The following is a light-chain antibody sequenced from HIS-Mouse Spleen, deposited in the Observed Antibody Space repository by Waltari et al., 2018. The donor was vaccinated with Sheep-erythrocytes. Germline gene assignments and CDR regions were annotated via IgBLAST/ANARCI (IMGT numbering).Light chain of an antibody. V-gene: IGKV1-12*01. J-gene: IGKJ3*01. CDR2: AAS. Sequence: IHITQSPSSVSASVGDRFTFICRPSQGISSCLPWYQQKPGKAPKLLIYAASSLQSGVPSRFSGSGSGTDFTLTISSLQPEDFATYYCQQANSYPFTFGHGTRVEIK. CDR1: QGISSC. CDR3: QQANSYPFT.